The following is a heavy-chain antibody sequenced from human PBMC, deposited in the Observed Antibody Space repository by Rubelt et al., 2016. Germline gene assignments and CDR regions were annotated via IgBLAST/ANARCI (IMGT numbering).Heavy chain of an antibody. Sequence: MTWVRQAPGKGLQWVSTISAGGGATNYADSVKGRFTISRDNSKNTLYLQMNSLRAEDTAVYYCAKRAYSGGSTFFDYWGQGTLVTVSS. J-gene: IGHJ4*02. CDR2: ISAGGGAT. V-gene: IGHV3-23*01. D-gene: IGHD2-15*01. CDR3: AKRAYSGGSTFFDY.